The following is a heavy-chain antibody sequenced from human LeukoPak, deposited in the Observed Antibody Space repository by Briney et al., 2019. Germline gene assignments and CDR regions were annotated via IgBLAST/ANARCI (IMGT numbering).Heavy chain of an antibody. V-gene: IGHV3-53*01. CDR1: GFTVSSNY. D-gene: IGHD3-22*01. CDR3: ARATTSYNYDSSSYYWHYFDY. Sequence: PGGSLRLSCAASGFTVSSNYMSWVRQAPGKGLEWVSVIYSGGSTYYADSVKGRFTISRDNSKNTLYLQMNSLRVEDTAVYYCARATTSYNYDSSSYYWHYFDYWGQGTLVTVSS. CDR2: IYSGGST. J-gene: IGHJ4*02.